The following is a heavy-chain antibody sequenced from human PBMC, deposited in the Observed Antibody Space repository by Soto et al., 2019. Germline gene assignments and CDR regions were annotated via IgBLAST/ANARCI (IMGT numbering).Heavy chain of an antibody. D-gene: IGHD7-27*01. Sequence: GGSLRLSCAASGFTFSSYAMSWVRQAPGKGLEWVSAISGSGGSTYYADSVKGRFTISRDNSKNTLYLQMNSLRAEDTSVYYCAKDSTGDEDAFDIWGQGTMVTVSS. CDR3: AKDSTGDEDAFDI. CDR1: GFTFSSYA. J-gene: IGHJ3*02. CDR2: ISGSGGST. V-gene: IGHV3-23*01.